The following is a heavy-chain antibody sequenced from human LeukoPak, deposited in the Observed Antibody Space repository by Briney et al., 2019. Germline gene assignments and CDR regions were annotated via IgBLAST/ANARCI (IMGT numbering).Heavy chain of an antibody. V-gene: IGHV4-39*01. J-gene: IGHJ6*03. Sequence: PSETLSLTCTVSGGSISSSSYYWGWIRQPPGKGLEWIGSIYYSGSTYYNPSLKSRVTISVDTSKNQFSLKLSSVTAADTAVYYCAKTYSSSWYPLYYYYYMDVWGKGTTVTVSS. CDR3: AKTYSSSWYPLYYYYYMDV. D-gene: IGHD6-13*01. CDR2: IYYSGST. CDR1: GGSISSSSYY.